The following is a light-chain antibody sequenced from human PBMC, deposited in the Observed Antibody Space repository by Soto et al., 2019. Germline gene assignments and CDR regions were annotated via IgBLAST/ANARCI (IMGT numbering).Light chain of an antibody. V-gene: IGKV3-11*01. CDR3: QQRLHWPIT. Sequence: EIVLTQSPATLSVSPGDRVTLSCRASQTVGRYLSWYQHSPGQAPRLLVYDASNRATGIPARFSGSGSETNFTLTISSLEPEDFAVYYCQQRLHWPITFGQGTRLEIK. CDR1: QTVGRY. J-gene: IGKJ5*01. CDR2: DAS.